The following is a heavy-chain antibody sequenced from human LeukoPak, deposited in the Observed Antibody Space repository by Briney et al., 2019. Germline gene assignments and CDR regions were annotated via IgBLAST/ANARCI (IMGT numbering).Heavy chain of an antibody. CDR1: GGSISSYY. D-gene: IGHD6-19*01. J-gene: IGHJ6*02. Sequence: PSETLSLTCTVPGGSISSYYWSWIRQPPGKGLEWIGYIYYSGSTNYNPSLKSRVTISVDTSKNQFSLKLSSVTAADTAVYYCARAGGGSSGWYGAYYYYYYGMDVWGQGTTVTVSS. CDR2: IYYSGST. CDR3: ARAGGGSSGWYGAYYYYYYGMDV. V-gene: IGHV4-59*01.